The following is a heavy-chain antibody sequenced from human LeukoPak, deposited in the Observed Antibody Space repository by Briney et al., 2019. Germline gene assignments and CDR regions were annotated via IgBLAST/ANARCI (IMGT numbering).Heavy chain of an antibody. J-gene: IGHJ5*01. CDR3: ARGAPLWGDYGLGLGWFDS. V-gene: IGHV4-61*02. CDR2: IYTSGST. Sequence: PSETLSLTCTVSGGSISSGSYYWSWIRQPAGKGLEWIGRIYTSGSTNYNPSLKSRVTISVDTSKNQFSLNLNSVTAADTAVYSCARGAPLWGDYGLGLGWFDSWGPGTLVTVSS. CDR1: GGSISSGSYY. D-gene: IGHD4-17*01.